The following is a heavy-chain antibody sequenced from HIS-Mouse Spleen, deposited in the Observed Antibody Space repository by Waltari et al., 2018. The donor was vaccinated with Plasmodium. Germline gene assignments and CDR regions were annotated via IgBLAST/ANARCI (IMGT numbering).Heavy chain of an antibody. D-gene: IGHD6-13*01. Sequence: EVQLVESGGGLVQPGGSLRLSCAASGFTFSSYWMSWVRQAPGKGLEWVAKIKEDGSEKDYVDCVKGRFTISRDNAKNSLYLQMNSLRAEDTAVYYCASSWYWYFDLWGRGTLVTVSS. CDR3: ASSWYWYFDL. V-gene: IGHV3-7*01. CDR1: GFTFSSYW. CDR2: IKEDGSEK. J-gene: IGHJ2*01.